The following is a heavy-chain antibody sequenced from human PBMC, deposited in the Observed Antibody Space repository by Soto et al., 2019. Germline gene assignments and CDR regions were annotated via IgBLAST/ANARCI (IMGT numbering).Heavy chain of an antibody. CDR2: VSPDSGGT. CDR3: ARAPMYYDFWSGHEY. Sequence: ASVKVSCKASGYTLTGYYMHWVRQAPGQGLEWMGWVSPDSGGTKYAQKFQGRVTMTRDTPISTVYMELSWLRSDDTALYYCARAPMYYDFWSGHEYWGQGTLVTVSS. CDR1: GYTLTGYY. J-gene: IGHJ4*02. D-gene: IGHD3-3*01. V-gene: IGHV1-2*02.